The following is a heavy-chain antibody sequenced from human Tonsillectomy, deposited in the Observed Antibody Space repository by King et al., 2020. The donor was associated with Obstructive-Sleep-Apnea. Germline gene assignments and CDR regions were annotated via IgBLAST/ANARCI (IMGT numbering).Heavy chain of an antibody. CDR1: GFTFSSYA. Sequence: QLVQSGGGVVQPGRSLRLSCAASGFTFSSYAMHWVLQAPGKGLEWVAVISYDGSNKYYADSVKGRFTISRDNSKNTLYLQMNSLRAEDTAVYYCARDGSGNVLRFLEWLLPSWGQGTLVTVSS. CDR2: ISYDGSNK. CDR3: ARDGSGNVLRFLEWLLPS. V-gene: IGHV3-30*04. D-gene: IGHD3-3*01. J-gene: IGHJ4*02.